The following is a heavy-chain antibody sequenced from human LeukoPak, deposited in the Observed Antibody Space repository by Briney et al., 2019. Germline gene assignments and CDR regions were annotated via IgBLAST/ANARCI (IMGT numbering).Heavy chain of an antibody. CDR3: ARAPSAGNFVLYYFDY. D-gene: IGHD3-16*02. CDR1: GFTYSSYS. Sequence: GGSLRLSCAASGFTYSSYSMNWVRQAPGKGLEWVSYISSTSATIYYADSVKGRFTISRDNAKNSLYLQMNSLRAEDTAVYYCARAPSAGNFVLYYFDYWGQGTLVTVSS. CDR2: ISSTSATI. V-gene: IGHV3-48*01. J-gene: IGHJ4*02.